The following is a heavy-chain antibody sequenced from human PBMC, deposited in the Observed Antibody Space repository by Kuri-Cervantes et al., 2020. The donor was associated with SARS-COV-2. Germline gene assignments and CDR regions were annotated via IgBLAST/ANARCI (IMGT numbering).Heavy chain of an antibody. D-gene: IGHD2-2*01. V-gene: IGHV4-34*01. CDR3: ARGRGKYQLLP. CDR2: INHSGST. Sequence: SQTLSLTCAASGFTFSSYWMNWIRQPPGKELEWIGEINHSGSTNYNPSLKSRVTISVDTSKNQFSLKLSSVTAADTAVYYCARGRGKYQLLPWGQGTLVTVSS. J-gene: IGHJ5*02. CDR1: GFTFSSYW.